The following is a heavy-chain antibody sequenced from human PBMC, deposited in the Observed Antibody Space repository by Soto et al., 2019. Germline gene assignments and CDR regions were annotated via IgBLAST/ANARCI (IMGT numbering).Heavy chain of an antibody. J-gene: IGHJ4*02. Sequence: QVQLQQWGAGLLKPSETLSLTCAVYGGSFSGYYWCWIRQPPGKGLEWIGEINHSGRTNYSPSLKSRVTISGDTSKNQFSLKLSSVTAADTAVYYCARGGLYCSSTSCQGRWFDYWGQGTLVTVSS. V-gene: IGHV4-34*01. CDR1: GGSFSGYY. CDR3: ARGGLYCSSTSCQGRWFDY. D-gene: IGHD2-2*01. CDR2: INHSGRT.